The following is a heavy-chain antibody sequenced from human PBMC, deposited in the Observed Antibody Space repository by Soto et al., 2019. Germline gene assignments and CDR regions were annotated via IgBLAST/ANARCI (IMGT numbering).Heavy chain of an antibody. Sequence: PGGSLRLSCAASGFTFSSDAMHWVRQAPGKGLEWVAVISDDRSNKYYSDSVKGRFTISRDNSKNTLYLQMNSLRPEDSAVYYCARDPPAGGYSYGASYGMDVWGQGTTVTVSS. CDR1: GFTFSSDA. J-gene: IGHJ6*02. D-gene: IGHD5-18*01. V-gene: IGHV3-30*03. CDR2: ISDDRSNK. CDR3: ARDPPAGGYSYGASYGMDV.